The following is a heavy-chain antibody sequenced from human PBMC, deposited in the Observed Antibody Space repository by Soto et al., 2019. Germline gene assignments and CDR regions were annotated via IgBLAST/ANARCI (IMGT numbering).Heavy chain of an antibody. CDR1: GGSFSAYY. CDR3: ARLTPSYYYGAGSIDY. Sequence: SETLSLTCAVYGGSFSAYYWSWIRQPPGKGLEWIGEINQSGGTNYNPSLKSRITISADTSKNQFFLKLTSVTAADTAVYYCARLTPSYYYGAGSIDYWGQGTLVTVSS. V-gene: IGHV4-34*01. D-gene: IGHD3-10*01. CDR2: INQSGGT. J-gene: IGHJ4*02.